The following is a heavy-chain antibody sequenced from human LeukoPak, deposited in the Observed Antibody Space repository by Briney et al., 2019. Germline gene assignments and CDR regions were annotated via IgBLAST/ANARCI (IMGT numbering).Heavy chain of an antibody. V-gene: IGHV3-23*01. J-gene: IGHJ4*02. CDR2: ISGSGGGT. D-gene: IGHD2-21*01. CDR1: GFSFSSYA. Sequence: PGGSLRLSCAASGFSFSSYAMSWVRQAPGKGLEWVAIISGSGGGTYYADSVKGRFTVSRDFFTSTLDLQMTSLRAEDTAVYYCAKEAPHTAVLIALPEWNYIDSWGRGILVSVSS. CDR3: AKEAPHTAVLIALPEWNYIDS.